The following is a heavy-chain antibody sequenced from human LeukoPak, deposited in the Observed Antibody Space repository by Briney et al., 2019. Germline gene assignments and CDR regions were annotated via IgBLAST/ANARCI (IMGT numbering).Heavy chain of an antibody. J-gene: IGHJ4*02. V-gene: IGHV3-74*01. D-gene: IGHD5-24*01. CDR1: GFTFSSYW. CDR2: INSDGSST. CDR3: ARVSATRWLPDY. Sequence: PGGSLRLSCAASGFTFSSYWMHWVRQAPGKGLVWVSRINSDGSSTSYADSVKGRFTISRDNAKNTLYLQMNSLRAEDTAVYYCARVSATRWLPDYWGQGTLVTVSS.